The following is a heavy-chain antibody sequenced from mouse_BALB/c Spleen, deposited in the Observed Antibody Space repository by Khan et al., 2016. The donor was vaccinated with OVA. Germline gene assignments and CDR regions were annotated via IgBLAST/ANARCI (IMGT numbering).Heavy chain of an antibody. CDR3: ASELGRYYAMDY. V-gene: IGHV3-2*02. CDR2: ITNSGST. Sequence: EVQLQESGPGLVKPSQSLSLTCTVTGYSITRDYAWNWIRQFPGNKLEWMGYITNSGSTNYNPSLKSRISITRDTSTNQFFLQLNSVTTEDTATYYCASELGRYYAMDYWGQGTSVTVSS. D-gene: IGHD4-1*01. J-gene: IGHJ4*01. CDR1: GYSITRDYA.